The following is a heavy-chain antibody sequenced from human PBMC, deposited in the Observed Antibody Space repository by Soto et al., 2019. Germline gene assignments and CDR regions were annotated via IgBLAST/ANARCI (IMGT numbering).Heavy chain of an antibody. J-gene: IGHJ5*02. Sequence: GGSLRLSCAASGFTFSNAWMSWVRQAPGKGLEWVGRIKSKTDGGTTDYAAPVKGRFTISRDDSKNTLYLQMNSLKTEDTAVYYCTTDYPMVRGVTQDYNWFDPWGQGTLVTVSS. CDR2: IKSKTDGGTT. D-gene: IGHD3-10*01. V-gene: IGHV3-15*01. CDR3: TTDYPMVRGVTQDYNWFDP. CDR1: GFTFSNAW.